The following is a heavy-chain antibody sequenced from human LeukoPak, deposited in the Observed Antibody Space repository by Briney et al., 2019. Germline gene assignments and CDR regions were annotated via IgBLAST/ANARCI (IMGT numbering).Heavy chain of an antibody. CDR2: ITSSSSYI. CDR3: ARGGMRVRQLLPTLLDY. Sequence: GGSLRLSCAASGFTFSSYSMNWVRRAPGKGLEWVSSITSSSSYIYYADSVKGRFTISRDNAKNSLYLQMNSLRAEDTAVYYCARGGMRVRQLLPTLLDYWGQGMLVTVSS. V-gene: IGHV3-21*01. J-gene: IGHJ4*02. D-gene: IGHD1-26*01. CDR1: GFTFSSYS.